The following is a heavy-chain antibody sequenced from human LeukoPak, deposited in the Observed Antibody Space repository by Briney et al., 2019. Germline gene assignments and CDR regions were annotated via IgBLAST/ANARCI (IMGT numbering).Heavy chain of an antibody. J-gene: IGHJ6*03. V-gene: IGHV3-7*01. CDR1: GFIFKKYW. Sequence: GESLRLSCAASGFIFKKYWMNWVRQVPGKGLECLANIKEDGSETYYADSVKGRFTISRDNPKNLLFLQINSLRVEDTAVYYCARAGSGYDSTSHYFYYMDVWGKGTTVTVSS. CDR2: IKEDGSET. D-gene: IGHD5-12*01. CDR3: ARAGSGYDSTSHYFYYMDV.